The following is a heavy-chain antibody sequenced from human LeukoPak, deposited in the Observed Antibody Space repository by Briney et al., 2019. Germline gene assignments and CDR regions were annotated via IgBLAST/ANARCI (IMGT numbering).Heavy chain of an antibody. D-gene: IGHD1-14*01. J-gene: IGHJ6*03. CDR1: GFTFSSYW. CDR2: IKQDGSEK. CDR3: ARGRVQPEYYYYYMDV. Sequence: GGSLRLSCAASGFTFSSYWMSWVRQAPGKGLEWVANIKQDGSEKYYVDSVKGRFTISRDNAKNSLYLQMNSLRAEDTAVYYYARGRVQPEYYYYYMDVWGKGTTVTVSS. V-gene: IGHV3-7*01.